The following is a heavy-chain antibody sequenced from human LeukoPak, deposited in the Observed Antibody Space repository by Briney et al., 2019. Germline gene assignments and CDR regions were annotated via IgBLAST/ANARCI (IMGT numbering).Heavy chain of an antibody. V-gene: IGHV3-66*02. Sequence: GGSLRLSCAASGFAVSSNYMGWVRQAPGKGLEWVSLIYRGGTTSYADSVKGRFTISRDSSKNTVSLQMNSLRAEDTAVYYCARVLLYGSGGAFDNWGQGTLVTVSS. CDR3: ARVLLYGSGGAFDN. J-gene: IGHJ4*02. CDR2: IYRGGTT. D-gene: IGHD3-10*01. CDR1: GFAVSSNY.